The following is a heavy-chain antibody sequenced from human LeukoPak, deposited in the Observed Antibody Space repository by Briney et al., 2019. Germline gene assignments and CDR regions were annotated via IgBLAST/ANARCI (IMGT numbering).Heavy chain of an antibody. CDR3: AKDGREYGDYACDY. CDR2: ISGSGGST. Sequence: PGGSLRLSCAASGFTFSSYAMSWVRQAPGKGLEWVSAISGSGGSTYYADSVKGRFTISRDNSKNTLYLQMNSLRAEDTAVYYCAKDGREYGDYACDYWGQGTLVTVSS. J-gene: IGHJ4*02. CDR1: GFTFSSYA. V-gene: IGHV3-23*01. D-gene: IGHD4-17*01.